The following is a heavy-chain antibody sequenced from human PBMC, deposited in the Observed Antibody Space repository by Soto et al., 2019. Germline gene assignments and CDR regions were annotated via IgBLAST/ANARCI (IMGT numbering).Heavy chain of an antibody. Sequence: VQLVQSGAEVKRPEASVKVSCRASGYTFTHYGISWVRQAPGHGLAWMGWSSGYTGDTNYAQKFQGRASVTTDTATHTGYMELRSLRPDDTAMYYCARVVEFSSSPAEDYLDFWGQGTLVNVSS. V-gene: IGHV1-18*01. D-gene: IGHD6-6*01. CDR1: GYTFTHYG. CDR3: ARVVEFSSSPAEDYLDF. CDR2: SSGYTGDT. J-gene: IGHJ4*02.